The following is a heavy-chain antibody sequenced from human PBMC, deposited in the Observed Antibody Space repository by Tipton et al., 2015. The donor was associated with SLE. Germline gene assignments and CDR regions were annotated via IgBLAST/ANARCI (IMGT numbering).Heavy chain of an antibody. J-gene: IGHJ4*02. CDR1: GGSISSGSYY. CDR3: ARSVLGGLYGIDY. Sequence: TLSLTCTVSGGSISSGSYYWSWIRQSAGRGLEWIGNIYYRGSTYYNLPLRSRVSISVDTSKNQFSLKLSSVTAADTAVYYCARSVLGGLYGIDYWGQGTLVTVPS. CDR2: IYYRGST. V-gene: IGHV4-61*10. D-gene: IGHD2-8*01.